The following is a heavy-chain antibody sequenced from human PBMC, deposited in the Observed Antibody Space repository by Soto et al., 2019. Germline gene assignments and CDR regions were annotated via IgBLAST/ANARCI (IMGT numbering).Heavy chain of an antibody. CDR2: INTDGLS. V-gene: IGHV4-4*07. Sequence: TLSLTCSVSGVSITSYYWSWIRQSAGGGLEWMGRINTDGLSTYSPSFKSRLTMSLDTSKNQVSLRLISVTAADTAVYFCARVPVAVAATEDYYGLDVWGQGTTVTVSS. D-gene: IGHD2-15*01. CDR1: GVSITSYY. J-gene: IGHJ6*02. CDR3: ARVPVAVAATEDYYGLDV.